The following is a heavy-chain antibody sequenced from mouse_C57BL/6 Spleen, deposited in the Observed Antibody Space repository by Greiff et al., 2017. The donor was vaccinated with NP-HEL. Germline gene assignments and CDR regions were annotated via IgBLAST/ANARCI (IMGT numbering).Heavy chain of an antibody. CDR2: INPSSGYT. V-gene: IGHV1-7*01. CDR3: ARSGSSYEKVDD. Sequence: QVQLKQSGAELAKPGASVKLSCKASGYTFTSSWMHWVKQRPGQGLEWIGYINPSSGYTKYNQKFKDKATLTADKSSSTAYMQLSSLTYEDSAVYDCARSGSSYEKVDDWGQGTTLTVSS. J-gene: IGHJ2*01. CDR1: GYTFTSSW. D-gene: IGHD1-1*01.